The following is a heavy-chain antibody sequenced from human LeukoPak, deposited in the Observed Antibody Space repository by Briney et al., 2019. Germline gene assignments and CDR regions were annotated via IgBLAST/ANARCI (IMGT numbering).Heavy chain of an antibody. Sequence: ASVKVSCKASGYTFTSYDINWVRQATGQGLEWMGWMNPNSGNTGYAQKFQGRVTMTRNTSISTAYMELSSLRSEDTAVYYCARDIRGFYDTNGYFDSWGQGTLVTVSS. CDR1: GYTFTSYD. V-gene: IGHV1-8*01. CDR3: ARDIRGFYDTNGYFDS. D-gene: IGHD3-22*01. CDR2: MNPNSGNT. J-gene: IGHJ4*02.